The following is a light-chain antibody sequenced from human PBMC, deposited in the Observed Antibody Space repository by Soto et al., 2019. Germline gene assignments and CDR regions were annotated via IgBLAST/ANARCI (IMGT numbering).Light chain of an antibody. Sequence: EIVLTQSPGTLYMSPGERATLSCRASQAVRSSFLVWYQHKTGQASRLVIYGASTRATGIPGRFSGSGSGTDFTLSISSLEPKDFAVYYCQQGGGSLWTFGQGTKVEIK. CDR1: QAVRSSF. CDR3: QQGGGSLWT. V-gene: IGKV3-20*01. CDR2: GAS. J-gene: IGKJ1*01.